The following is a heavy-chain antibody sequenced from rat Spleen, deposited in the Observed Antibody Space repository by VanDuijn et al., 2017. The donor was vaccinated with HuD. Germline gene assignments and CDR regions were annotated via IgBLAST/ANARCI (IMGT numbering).Heavy chain of an antibody. D-gene: IGHD5-1*01. J-gene: IGHJ2*01. Sequence: EVQLVESGGGLVQPGRSLKLSCAASGFTFSDYAMAWVRQAPTKGLEWVATINFDGSYTYYPDSVKGRFTISRDNAKSTLYLQMNSLRSEDTATYYCTRNWDYWGQGVMVTVSS. V-gene: IGHV5-17*01. CDR2: INFDGSYT. CDR1: GFTFSDYA. CDR3: TRNWDY.